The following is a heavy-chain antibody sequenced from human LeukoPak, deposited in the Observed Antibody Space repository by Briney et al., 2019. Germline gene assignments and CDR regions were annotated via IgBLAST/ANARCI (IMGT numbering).Heavy chain of an antibody. CDR3: AKGPGDFWSGSNYFDY. CDR2: IWYDGSNK. D-gene: IGHD3-3*01. Sequence: GGSLRLSCAASGFTFSSYWMHWVRQAPGKGLEWVAVIWYDGSNKYYADSVKGRFTISRDNSKNTLYLQMNSLRAEDTAVYYCAKGPGDFWSGSNYFDYWGQGTLVTVSS. J-gene: IGHJ4*02. CDR1: GFTFSSYW. V-gene: IGHV3-33*06.